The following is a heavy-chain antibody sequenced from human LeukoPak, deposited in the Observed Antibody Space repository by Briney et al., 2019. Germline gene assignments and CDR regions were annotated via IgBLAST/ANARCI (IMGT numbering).Heavy chain of an antibody. Sequence: GGSLRLSCAASGFTVSSNYMSWVRQAPGKGLEWVSVIYSGGSTYYADSVKGRFTISRDNSKNTLYLQMNSLRAEDTAVYYCARAKGKSYYYGSGSYYYFQHWGQGTLVTVSS. CDR1: GFTVSSNY. V-gene: IGHV3-53*01. CDR2: IYSGGST. J-gene: IGHJ1*01. CDR3: ARAKGKSYYYGSGSYYYFQH. D-gene: IGHD3-10*01.